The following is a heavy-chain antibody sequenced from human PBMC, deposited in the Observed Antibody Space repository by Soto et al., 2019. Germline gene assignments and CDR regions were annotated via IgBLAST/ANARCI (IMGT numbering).Heavy chain of an antibody. CDR3: ARPSGYSYGPGPFDY. CDR1: GGSFSGYY. CDR2: INHSGST. V-gene: IGHV4-34*01. Sequence: SETLSLTCAVYGGSFSGYYWSWIRQPPGKGLEWIGEINHSGSTNYNPSLKSRVSISVDTSKNQFSLKLSSVTAADTAVYYCARPSGYSYGPGPFDYWGQGTLVTVSS. J-gene: IGHJ4*02. D-gene: IGHD5-18*01.